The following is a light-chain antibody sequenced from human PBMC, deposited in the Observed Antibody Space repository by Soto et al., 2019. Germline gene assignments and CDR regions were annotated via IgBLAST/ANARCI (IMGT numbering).Light chain of an antibody. CDR3: SSYAGGNPV. CDR1: SSDVGGYNY. J-gene: IGLJ1*01. CDR2: EVN. V-gene: IGLV2-8*01. Sequence: QYALTQPPSASVSPGQSVTISCTGTSSDVGGYNYVSWYQQNPGKVPNLMIYEVNKRPSGVPDRCSGSKSGNTASLTVSGLQDEDEADYYCSSYAGGNPVFGTGTKVTVL.